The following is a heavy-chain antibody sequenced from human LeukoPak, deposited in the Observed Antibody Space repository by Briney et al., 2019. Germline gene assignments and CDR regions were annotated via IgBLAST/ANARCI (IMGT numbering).Heavy chain of an antibody. CDR1: GYSISSGYY. V-gene: IGHV4-38-2*01. J-gene: IGHJ4*02. CDR2: IYQSGST. Sequence: SETLSLTCAVSGYSISSGYYWGWIRQPPGKGLEWIASIYQSGSTYHNPSVKSRVTISVDTSKNQFSLKLTSVTAADTAVYYCARVDDYVWGSYRRYYFDYWGQGTLVTVSS. D-gene: IGHD3-16*02. CDR3: ARVDDYVWGSYRRYYFDY.